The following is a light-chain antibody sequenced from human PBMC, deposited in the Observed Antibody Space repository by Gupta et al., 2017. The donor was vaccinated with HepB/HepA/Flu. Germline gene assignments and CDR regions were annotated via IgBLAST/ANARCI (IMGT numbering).Light chain of an antibody. CDR1: QSVSSNY. V-gene: IGKV3-20*01. CDR2: VAS. Sequence: EIVLTQSPATLSLSPGERATLSCRASQSVSSNYIAWYQQKPGQAPRLLIYVASTRATGIPDRFSGSGSGTNFTLTISRLEPEDFAVYHCQQKSHPLYTFGQGTKVDIK. J-gene: IGKJ2*01. CDR3: QQKSHPLYT.